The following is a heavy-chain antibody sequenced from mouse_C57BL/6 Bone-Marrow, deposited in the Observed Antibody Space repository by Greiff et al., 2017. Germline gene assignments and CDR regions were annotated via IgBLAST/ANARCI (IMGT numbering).Heavy chain of an antibody. J-gene: IGHJ1*03. D-gene: IGHD1-1*01. V-gene: IGHV3-6*01. CDR1: GYSITSGYY. CDR3: GINYGSSHWYCDV. CDR2: ISYDGSN. Sequence: ESGPGLVKPSQSLSFTCSVTGYSITSGYYWNWIRQFPGNKLEWMGYISYDGSNKYNSSLKNRISITRDTSNNQFFLKLNPVTTEDTATYDCGINYGSSHWYCDVWGTGTTVTVSS.